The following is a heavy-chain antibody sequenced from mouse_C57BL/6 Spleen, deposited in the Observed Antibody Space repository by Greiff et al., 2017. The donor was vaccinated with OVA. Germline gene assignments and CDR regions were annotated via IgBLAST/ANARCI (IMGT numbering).Heavy chain of an antibody. V-gene: IGHV1-26*01. J-gene: IGHJ1*03. Sequence: EVQLQQSGPELVKPGASVKISCKASGYTFTDYYMNWVKQSHGKSLEWIGDINPNNGGTSYNQKFKGKATLTVDKSSSTAYMELRSLTSEDSAVYYCAKRYYSNYVGYFDVWGTGTTVTVSS. CDR3: AKRYYSNYVGYFDV. CDR2: INPNNGGT. D-gene: IGHD2-5*01. CDR1: GYTFTDYY.